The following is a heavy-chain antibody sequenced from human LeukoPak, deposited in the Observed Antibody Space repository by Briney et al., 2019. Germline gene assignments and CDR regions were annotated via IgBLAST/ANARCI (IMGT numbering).Heavy chain of an antibody. Sequence: PSETLSLTCTVSGGSISSSSYYWGWIRQPPGKGLEWIGSIYYSGSTYYNPSLKSRVTISVDTSKNQFSLKLSSVTAADTAVYYCARPHATDYSSSWPLGDYFDYWGQGTLVTVSS. CDR3: ARPHATDYSSSWPLGDYFDY. CDR1: GGSISSSSYY. D-gene: IGHD6-13*01. J-gene: IGHJ4*02. V-gene: IGHV4-39*01. CDR2: IYYSGST.